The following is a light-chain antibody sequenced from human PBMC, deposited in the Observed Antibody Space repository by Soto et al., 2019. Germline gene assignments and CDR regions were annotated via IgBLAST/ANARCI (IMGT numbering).Light chain of an antibody. CDR1: ESVSSN. V-gene: IGKV3-15*01. Sequence: EIVMTQSPATLSVSPGERATLSCRASESVSSNLAWYQQKPGQAPRLLIYGASTRATGIPARFSGSGSGTEFTLSISSLQSEDVAVFYCQQYNNWPPPTLTFGQGTKVEIK. CDR2: GAS. CDR3: QQYNNWPPPTLT. J-gene: IGKJ1*01.